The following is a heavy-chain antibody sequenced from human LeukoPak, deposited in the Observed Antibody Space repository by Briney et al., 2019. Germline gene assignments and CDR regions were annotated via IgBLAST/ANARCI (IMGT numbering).Heavy chain of an antibody. Sequence: PGGSLRLSCAASGFTFSSYAMSWVRQAPGKGLEWVSAISGSGGSTYYADSVKGRFTISRDNSKNTLYLQRNSLRAEDTAVYYCAKRATVVVVAAPYNWFDPWGQGTLVTVSS. J-gene: IGHJ5*02. V-gene: IGHV3-23*01. CDR3: AKRATVVVVAAPYNWFDP. CDR1: GFTFSSYA. D-gene: IGHD2-15*01. CDR2: ISGSGGST.